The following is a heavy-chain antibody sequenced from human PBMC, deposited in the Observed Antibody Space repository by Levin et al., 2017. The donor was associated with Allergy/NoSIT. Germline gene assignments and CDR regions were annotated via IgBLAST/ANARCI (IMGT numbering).Heavy chain of an antibody. D-gene: IGHD2-15*01. CDR1: GFSLTTYRMG. V-gene: IGHV2-5*02. Sequence: VSGPTLVKPTQTLTLTCTFSGFSLTTYRMGVGWIRPPPGKALQWLALIYWDDDKRYSPSLKNRLSITKDTSKNQVVLTMTNMDPADTATYYCGRRQLGYCSGGSCYAREDNWGQGTLVTVSP. J-gene: IGHJ4*02. CDR3: GRRQLGYCSGGSCYAREDN. CDR2: IYWDDDK.